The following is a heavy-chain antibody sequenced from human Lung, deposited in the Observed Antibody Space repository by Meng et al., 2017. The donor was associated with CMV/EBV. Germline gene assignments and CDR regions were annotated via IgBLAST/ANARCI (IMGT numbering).Heavy chain of an antibody. CDR1: GGTFSSYA. CDR3: ANHKYSSSRNRKNWFDP. D-gene: IGHD6-6*01. V-gene: IGHV1-69*10. CDR2: IIPILGIA. Sequence: SXXVSXKASGGTFSSYAISWVRQAPGQGLEWMGGIIPILGIANYAQKLQGRVTITADKSTSTAYMELSSLRSEDTAVYYCANHKYSSSRNRKNWFDPWGQGTXVTVSS. J-gene: IGHJ5*02.